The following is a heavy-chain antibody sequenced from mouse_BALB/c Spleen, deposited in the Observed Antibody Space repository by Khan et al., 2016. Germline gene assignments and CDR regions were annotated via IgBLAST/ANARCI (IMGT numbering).Heavy chain of an antibody. Sequence: EVQLKESGPGLVKPSQSLSLTCTVTGYSITSDYAWNWIRQFPGNKLEWMGYISYSGSTSYNPSLKSRISITRDTSKNQFFLQLNSVTTEDTVTYYCAKGADYTWFAYWGQGTLVTVSA. CDR3: AKGADYTWFAY. J-gene: IGHJ3*01. V-gene: IGHV3-2*02. D-gene: IGHD2-12*01. CDR2: ISYSGST. CDR1: GYSITSDYA.